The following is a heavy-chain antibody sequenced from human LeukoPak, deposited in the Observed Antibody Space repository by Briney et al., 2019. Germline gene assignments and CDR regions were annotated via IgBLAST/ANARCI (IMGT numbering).Heavy chain of an antibody. CDR2: IGSSSSYI. V-gene: IGHV3-21*01. J-gene: IGHJ4*02. CDR3: ARGLAAAGKRGHLGEDFDY. D-gene: IGHD6-13*01. Sequence: PGGSLRLSCASSGFPFSSYSMNWVRQAPGKGLEWVSSIGSSSSYIYYADSVKGRFTISRDNAKNALYQQMNSLRAEDTAVYYCARGLAAAGKRGHLGEDFDYWGQGTLVTVSS. CDR1: GFPFSSYS.